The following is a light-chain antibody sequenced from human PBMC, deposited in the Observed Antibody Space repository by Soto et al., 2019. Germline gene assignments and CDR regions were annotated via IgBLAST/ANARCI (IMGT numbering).Light chain of an antibody. CDR1: TSNIGARYD. J-gene: IGLJ3*02. V-gene: IGLV1-40*01. CDR3: QSFDSSLRAWV. CDR2: GNS. Sequence: QSALAQPPSVSGAPGQRVTISCTGSTSNIGARYDVHWYQQLPGTAPKLVIYGNSNRPSGVPERFSGSKSGTSASLAITGLQAEDEADYFCQSFDSSLRAWVFGGGTKLTVL.